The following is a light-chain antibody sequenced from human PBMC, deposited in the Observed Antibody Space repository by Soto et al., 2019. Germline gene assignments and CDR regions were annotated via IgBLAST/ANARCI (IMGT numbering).Light chain of an antibody. CDR2: WAS. CDR3: HQFYNTPPT. V-gene: IGKV4-1*01. J-gene: IGKJ1*01. CDR1: QSVLFSSNNKNY. Sequence: IVMTQSPDSLAVSLGERATINCKSSQSVLFSSNNKNYLAWYQQKPRQPPKLLIYWASTRESGVPDRFSGSGSGTDFTLTISSLQAEDVAVYYCHQFYNTPPTFGQGTKVDIK.